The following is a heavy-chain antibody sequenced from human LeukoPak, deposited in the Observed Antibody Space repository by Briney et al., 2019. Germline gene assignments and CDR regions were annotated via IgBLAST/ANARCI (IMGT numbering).Heavy chain of an antibody. Sequence: ASLRLSCTASGFTSSNAWMTWVRQVPGKGLEWVGLIKTKTDGKTTDYAAPVKGSFTMYRDDSENTVFLQMNMLKTDDTAVYYCSTDPAGTLVYWGQGTLVTV. J-gene: IGHJ4*02. CDR1: GFTSSNAW. D-gene: IGHD6-19*01. V-gene: IGHV3-15*01. CDR2: IKTKTDGKTT. CDR3: STDPAGTLVY.